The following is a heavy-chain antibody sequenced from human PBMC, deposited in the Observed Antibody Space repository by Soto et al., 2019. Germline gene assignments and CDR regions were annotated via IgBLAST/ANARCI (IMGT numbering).Heavy chain of an antibody. J-gene: IGHJ5*01. CDR2: IVREGSEK. D-gene: IGHD4-17*01. CDR1: GFAFSSHG. V-gene: IGHV3-33*01. CDR3: ARDDDYDDNGLDS. Sequence: QVQLVESGGGVVQPGRSLRLSCAASGFAFSSHGMHWVRQAPGKGLEWVAVIVREGSEKHYADSVKGRFTISRDNSKNTLYRQMNSLRAEDTSVYYCARDDDYDDNGLDSWGQGTVVTVSS.